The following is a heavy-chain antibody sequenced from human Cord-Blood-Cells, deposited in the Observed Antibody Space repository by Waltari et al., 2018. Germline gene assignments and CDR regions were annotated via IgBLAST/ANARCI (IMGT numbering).Heavy chain of an antibody. CDR1: GGSISSYY. Sequence: QVQLQESGPGLVKPSETLSLTCTVPGGSISSYYWSWIRQPPGKGLEWIGYIYYSGSTNNNPARKSRVTISVDTSKNQFSLKLSSVTAADTAVYYCARRGYSGYDFDYWGQGTLVTVSS. D-gene: IGHD5-12*01. J-gene: IGHJ4*02. V-gene: IGHV4-59*08. CDR3: ARRGYSGYDFDY. CDR2: IYYSGST.